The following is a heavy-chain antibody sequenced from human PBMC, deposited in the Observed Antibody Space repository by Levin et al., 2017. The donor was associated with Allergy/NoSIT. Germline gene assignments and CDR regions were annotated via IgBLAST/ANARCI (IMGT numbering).Heavy chain of an antibody. J-gene: IGHJ4*02. Sequence: SETLSLTCTVSGGSISSSSYYWGWIRQPPGKGLEWIGSIYYSGSTYYNPSLKSRVTISVDTSKNQFSLKLSSVTAADTAVYYCARLSIADKGMFDYWGQGTLVTVSS. V-gene: IGHV4-39*01. CDR2: IYYSGST. CDR1: GGSISSSSYY. CDR3: ARLSIADKGMFDY. D-gene: IGHD6-6*01.